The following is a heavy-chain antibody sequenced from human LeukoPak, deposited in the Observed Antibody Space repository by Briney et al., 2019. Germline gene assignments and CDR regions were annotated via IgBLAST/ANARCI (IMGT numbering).Heavy chain of an antibody. CDR3: GRLFDS. CDR1: GGSIRGSSDY. CDR2: INYSGTT. J-gene: IGHJ4*02. V-gene: IGHV4-39*01. Sequence: SETLSLTCTVSGGSIRGSSDYWGWLRQPPGKGLEWVGSINYSGTTYYNPSLRSRVSISVDTSRTQFFLRLNSVTAADTAVYYCGRLFDSWGQGILVTVSS.